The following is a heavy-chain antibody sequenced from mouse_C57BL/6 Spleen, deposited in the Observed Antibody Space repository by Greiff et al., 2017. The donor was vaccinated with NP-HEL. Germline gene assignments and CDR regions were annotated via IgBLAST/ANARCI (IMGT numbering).Heavy chain of an antibody. CDR3: TRYGDRDDYASYLDD. V-gene: IGHV1-5*01. J-gene: IGHJ2*01. D-gene: IGHD2-4*01. CDR1: GYTFTSYW. CDR2: IYPGNSDT. Sequence: VQLQQSGTVLARPGASVKMSCKTSGYTFTSYWMHWVKQRPGQGLEWIGAIYPGNSDTSYNQKFKGKAKLTAVTSASTAYMELTSLTNEDSAVYYCTRYGDRDDYASYLDDWGQGTTLTVSS.